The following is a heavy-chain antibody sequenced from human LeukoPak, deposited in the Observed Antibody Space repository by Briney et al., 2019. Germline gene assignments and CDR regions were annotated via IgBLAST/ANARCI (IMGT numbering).Heavy chain of an antibody. CDR2: INPSGGST. CDR1: GYTFTGYY. Sequence: ASVKVSCKASGYTFTGYYMHWVRQAPGQGLEWMGIINPSGGSTSYAQKFQGRVTMTRDTSTSTVYMELSSLRSEDTAVYYCARVRVGAQHAFDIWGQGTMVTVSS. CDR3: ARVRVGAQHAFDI. J-gene: IGHJ3*02. D-gene: IGHD1-26*01. V-gene: IGHV1-46*01.